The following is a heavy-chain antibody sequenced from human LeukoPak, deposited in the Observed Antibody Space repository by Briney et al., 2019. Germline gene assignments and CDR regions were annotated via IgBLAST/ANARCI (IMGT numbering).Heavy chain of an antibody. V-gene: IGHV4-59*08. CDR3: ARHDYRNWFDP. D-gene: IGHD4-11*01. CDR1: GGSISSYY. J-gene: IGHJ5*02. Sequence: PSETLTLICTVSGGSISSYYWSWIRQPPGKGLEWIGYIYYSGTTNYNPCLKSRVTISVDTSKNQFSLKLSSVTAADTAVYYCARHDYRNWFDPWGQGTLVTVSS. CDR2: IYYSGTT.